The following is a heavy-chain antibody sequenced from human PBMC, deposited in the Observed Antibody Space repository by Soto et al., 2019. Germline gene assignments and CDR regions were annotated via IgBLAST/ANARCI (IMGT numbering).Heavy chain of an antibody. D-gene: IGHD3-10*01. CDR1: GGSFSGYY. J-gene: IGHJ4*02. CDR3: ARVTMGGIDY. Sequence: SETLSLTCAVYGGSFSGYYWSWIRQPPGKGLEWIGEINHSGSTNYNPSLKSRVTISVDTSKNQFSLKLSSVTAADTAVYYCARVTMGGIDYWGQGTLVTVSS. V-gene: IGHV4-34*01. CDR2: INHSGST.